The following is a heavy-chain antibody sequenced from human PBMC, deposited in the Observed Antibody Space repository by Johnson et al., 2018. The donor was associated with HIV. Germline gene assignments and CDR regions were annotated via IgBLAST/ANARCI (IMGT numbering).Heavy chain of an antibody. Sequence: VQLVESGGGVVQPGGSLRLSCAASGFTFSSYWMSWVRQAPGKGLEWVANIKHDGSEQYYVDSVKGRFTISRDNAKNSLYLQMNSLRAEDTAVYYCAREVDYAVNTQHLDAFDIWGQGTMVTVSS. CDR3: AREVDYAVNTQHLDAFDI. J-gene: IGHJ3*02. V-gene: IGHV3-7*01. D-gene: IGHD4-17*01. CDR2: IKHDGSEQ. CDR1: GFTFSSYW.